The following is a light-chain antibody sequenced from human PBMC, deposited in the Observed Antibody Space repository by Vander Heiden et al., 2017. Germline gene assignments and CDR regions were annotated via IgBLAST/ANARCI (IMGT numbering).Light chain of an antibody. CDR2: QDF. CDR1: NLGDKY. J-gene: IGLJ2*01. Sequence: YELTQATSVSVSPGKTASIPCSGNNLGDKYTSWYQQRPGQSPILVIYQDFKRPSGVPERFSGSNAGNTATLTISGTQALDEADYYCQVWDSMTVVFGGGTKLTVL. V-gene: IGLV3-1*01. CDR3: QVWDSMTVV.